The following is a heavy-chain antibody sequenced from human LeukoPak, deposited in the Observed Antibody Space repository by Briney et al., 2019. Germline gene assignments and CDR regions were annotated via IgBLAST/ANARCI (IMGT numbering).Heavy chain of an antibody. Sequence: PSETLSLTCTVSGGSVTSTNYYWSWIRRPPGEGLQWIGYVSYTGIPTYNPSLKSRVTISLDTSKSQFSLQLSSVTAADTAVYYSATQQWVGTFPYLRQGALVTVSS. CDR2: VSYTGIP. CDR1: GGSVTSTNYY. D-gene: IGHD3-10*01. J-gene: IGHJ4*02. V-gene: IGHV4-61*01. CDR3: ATQQWVGTFPY.